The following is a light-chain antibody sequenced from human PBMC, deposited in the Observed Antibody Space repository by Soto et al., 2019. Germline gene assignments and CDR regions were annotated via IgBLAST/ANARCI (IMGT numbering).Light chain of an antibody. V-gene: IGLV2-14*01. J-gene: IGLJ1*01. CDR3: SSYTSSSTFYV. CDR1: SSDVGGYNY. CDR2: EVS. Sequence: QSVLTQPASVSGSPGQSITISCTGTSSDVGGYNYVPWYQQHPGKAPKLMIYEVSNRPSGVSNRFSGSKSGNTASLTISGLQAEDEADYYCSSYTSSSTFYVFGTGTKLTVL.